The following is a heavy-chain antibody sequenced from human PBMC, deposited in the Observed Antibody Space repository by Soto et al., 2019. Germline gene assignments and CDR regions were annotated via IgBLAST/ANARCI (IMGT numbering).Heavy chain of an antibody. CDR3: ARRLYYDSSGFEGGGMDV. Sequence: SESLSLTCTGSGGSISRSSYRWGGVRQPPGKGLEWIGSIYYSGSTYYNPSLKSRVTISVDTSKNQFSLKLSSVTAADTAVYYCARRLYYDSSGFEGGGMDVWGQGTTVT. V-gene: IGHV4-39*01. D-gene: IGHD3-22*01. CDR1: GGSISRSSYR. CDR2: IYYSGST. J-gene: IGHJ6*02.